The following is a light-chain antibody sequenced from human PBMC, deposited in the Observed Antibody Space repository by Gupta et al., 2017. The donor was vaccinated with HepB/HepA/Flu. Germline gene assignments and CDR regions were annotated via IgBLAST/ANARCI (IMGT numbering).Light chain of an antibody. Sequence: SALTQPRSVSGSPGQSVTISRTGTSSDIGGYVSWSQQHPGKAPNLMIFEVTTRPSRVTDRFSGSESGDTASLTISGLQAEDEADYYCCAYAAYTYVFGTGTKVSVL. J-gene: IGLJ1*01. CDR1: SSDIGGY. CDR3: CAYAAYTYV. V-gene: IGLV2-11*01. CDR2: EVT.